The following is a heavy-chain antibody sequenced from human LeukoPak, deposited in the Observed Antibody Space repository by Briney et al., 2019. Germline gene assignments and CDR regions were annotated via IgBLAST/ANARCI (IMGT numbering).Heavy chain of an antibody. CDR3: ARSEGVCSSTSCYTTTRFQH. J-gene: IGHJ1*01. V-gene: IGHV5-51*01. CDR1: GYSFTSYW. D-gene: IGHD2-2*02. CDR2: IYPGDSDT. Sequence: GESLKISCKGSGYSFTSYWIGWVRQMPGKGLEWMGIIYPGDSDTRYSPSFQGQVTISADKSISTAYLQWSSLKASDTAMYYCARSEGVCSSTSCYTTTRFQHWGQGTLVTVSS.